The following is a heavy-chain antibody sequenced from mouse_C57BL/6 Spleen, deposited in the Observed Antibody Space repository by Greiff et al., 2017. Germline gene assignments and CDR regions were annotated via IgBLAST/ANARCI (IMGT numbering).Heavy chain of an antibody. CDR2: ISSGGSYT. Sequence: EVNVVESGGDLVKPGGSLKLSCAASGFTFSSYGMSWVRQTPDKRLEWVATISSGGSYTYYPESVKGRITISRDNAKNTRYLQMSSLKSEDTAMYYCARNDGRSDWGKGTTLTGAS. CDR1: GFTFSSYG. J-gene: IGHJ2*01. D-gene: IGHD1-1*01. CDR3: ARNDGRSD. V-gene: IGHV5-6*01.